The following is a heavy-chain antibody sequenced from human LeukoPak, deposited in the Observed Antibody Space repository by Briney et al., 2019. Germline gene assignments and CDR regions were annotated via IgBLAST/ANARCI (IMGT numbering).Heavy chain of an antibody. CDR1: GGSISSGGYY. D-gene: IGHD1-1*01. Sequence: PSQTLSLTCTVSGGSISSGGYYWSWIRQHPGKGLEWIGYIYYSGSTYYNPSLKSRVTISVDTSKNHFSLRLSSVTAADTAVYYCARHGTSSYYYYAMDVWGQGTTVTVSS. V-gene: IGHV4-31*03. CDR3: ARHGTSSYYYYAMDV. J-gene: IGHJ6*02. CDR2: IYYSGST.